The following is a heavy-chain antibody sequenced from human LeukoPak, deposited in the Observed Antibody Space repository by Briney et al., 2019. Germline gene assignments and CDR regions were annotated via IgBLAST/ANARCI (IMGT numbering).Heavy chain of an antibody. CDR3: AKPRNAVYYGAFDI. D-gene: IGHD3-10*01. CDR1: GFTFTNYG. J-gene: IGHJ3*02. V-gene: IGHV3-23*01. Sequence: GGSLRLSCAASGFTFTNYGMSWVRQAPGKGLEWVSTISAGGDSTYYADSVKGRFTISRDNSKITMYLQMNSLRVEDTAIYYCAKPRNAVYYGAFDIWGQGTMVTVSS. CDR2: ISAGGDST.